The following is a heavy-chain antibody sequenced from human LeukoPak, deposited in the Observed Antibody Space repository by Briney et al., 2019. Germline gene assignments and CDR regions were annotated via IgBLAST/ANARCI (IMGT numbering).Heavy chain of an antibody. D-gene: IGHD5-24*01. CDR2: IGFSGGST. CDR3: VKDIQLST. Sequence: PGGSLRLSCAASGFNFITAAMTWVRQAPGKGLEWVSLIGFSGGSTYYADSVKGRFTISRDNFNHTLSLQMNSLRVEDTAIYYCVKDIQLSTWGLGTMVTVSS. CDR1: GFNFITAA. J-gene: IGHJ3*01. V-gene: IGHV3-23*01.